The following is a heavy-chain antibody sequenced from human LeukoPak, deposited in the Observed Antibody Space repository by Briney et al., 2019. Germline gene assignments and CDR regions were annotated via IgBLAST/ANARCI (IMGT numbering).Heavy chain of an antibody. CDR2: IIPIFGTA. CDR1: GGTFISYA. CDR3: ARGLIGGSGSFDAFDI. D-gene: IGHD3-10*01. J-gene: IGHJ3*02. Sequence: SVKVSCKASGGTFISYAISWVRQAPGQGLEWMGGIIPIFGTANYAQKFQGRVTITADKSTSTAYMELSSLRSEDTAVYYCARGLIGGSGSFDAFDIWGQGTMVTASS. V-gene: IGHV1-69*06.